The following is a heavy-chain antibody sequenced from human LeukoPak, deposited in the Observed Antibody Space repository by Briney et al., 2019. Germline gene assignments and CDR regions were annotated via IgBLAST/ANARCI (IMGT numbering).Heavy chain of an antibody. CDR1: GYTFTSYG. Sequence: ASVKVSCKASGYTFTSYGISWVRQAPGQGLEWMGWMNPNSGNRGYAQKFQGRVTMTRDTSISTAYMELSSLRSEDTAVYYCARVVGAIDYWGQGTLVTVSS. CDR3: ARVVGAIDY. V-gene: IGHV1-8*02. D-gene: IGHD1-26*01. J-gene: IGHJ4*02. CDR2: MNPNSGNR.